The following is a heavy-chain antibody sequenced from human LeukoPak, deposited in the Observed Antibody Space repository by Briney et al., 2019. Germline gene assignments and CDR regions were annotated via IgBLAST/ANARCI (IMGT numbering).Heavy chain of an antibody. CDR2: ISSSSSYI. Sequence: GGSLRLSCGASGFTFSTYSMNWFRQAPGKGLEWVSSISSSSSYIHYADSVKGRFTISRDNAKNSLYLQMNSLRADDTAVYFFVRDHSYYDSGRGFDPWGQGTLVTVSS. CDR1: GFTFSTYS. V-gene: IGHV3-21*01. CDR3: VRDHSYYDSGRGFDP. D-gene: IGHD3-10*01. J-gene: IGHJ5*02.